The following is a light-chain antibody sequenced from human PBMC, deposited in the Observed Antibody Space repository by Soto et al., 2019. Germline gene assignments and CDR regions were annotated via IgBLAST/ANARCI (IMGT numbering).Light chain of an antibody. J-gene: IGLJ3*02. CDR1: SSNIGSNT. CDR2: NNN. V-gene: IGLV1-44*01. CDR3: ATWDDSLNGWV. Sequence: QSVLTQPPSASGTPGQRVTISCSGSSSNIGSNTVSWYQQVPGTAPKLLIYNNNQRPSGVPDRFSGSKSGTSASLAISGLQSEVEAEYYCATWDDSLNGWVFGGGTQLTVL.